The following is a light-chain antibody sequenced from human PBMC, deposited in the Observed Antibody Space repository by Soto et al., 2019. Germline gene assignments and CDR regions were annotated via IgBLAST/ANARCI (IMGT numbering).Light chain of an antibody. CDR2: GAS. J-gene: IGKJ1*01. CDR1: HSVPTNY. V-gene: IGKV3-20*01. CDR3: QDYGSSAWK. Sequence: ETVMTQLPLSLSVTPGEPGSISCRASHSVPTNYLAWYQQKPGQSPRLLIYGASTRATGIPERFSGSGSGTDFTLTISRLEPEDFAVYYCQDYGSSAWKFGQGNRGDIK.